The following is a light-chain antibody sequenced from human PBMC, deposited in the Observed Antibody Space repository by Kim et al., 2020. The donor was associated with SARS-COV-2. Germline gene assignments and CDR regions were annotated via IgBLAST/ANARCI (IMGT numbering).Light chain of an antibody. CDR3: AAWDDSLNGSV. CDR2: SND. CDR1: RSNIRSNV. V-gene: IGLV1-44*01. J-gene: IGLJ3*02. Sequence: GQCVTISCQGSRSNIRSNVVNGYQQLPGTAPKLLIYSNDYRPSGVPDRFSGSKSGTSASLDISGLQSEDEADYYCAAWDDSLNGSVFGGGTKVTVL.